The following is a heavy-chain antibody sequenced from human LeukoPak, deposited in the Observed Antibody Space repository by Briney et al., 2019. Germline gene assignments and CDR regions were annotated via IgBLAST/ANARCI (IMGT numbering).Heavy chain of an antibody. CDR2: IYYSGST. V-gene: IGHV4-59*08. D-gene: IGHD3-10*01. Sequence: SETLSLTCTVSGGSLSRYYWHWIRQPPGKGLEWIGYIYYSGSTNYNPSLKSRVTTSVDTSKNQFSLKLSSVTAADTAVYYCARNILLWFGELLPSWFDPWGQGTLVTVSS. CDR1: GGSLSRYY. J-gene: IGHJ5*02. CDR3: ARNILLWFGELLPSWFDP.